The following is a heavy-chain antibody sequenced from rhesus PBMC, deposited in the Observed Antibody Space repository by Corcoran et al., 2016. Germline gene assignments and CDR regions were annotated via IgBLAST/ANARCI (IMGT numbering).Heavy chain of an antibody. D-gene: IGHD2-15*01. Sequence: QVQLQESGPGLVKPSETLSLTCAVSGGSISSSYYFWSWIRQAPGKGVEWIGYISYSGSTTYNPSLKRRVTISRDTSENQFSLKLTSVTAADTAVYYCARALGGTYCSLDYWGQGVLVTVSS. CDR2: ISYSGST. CDR1: GGSISSSYYF. J-gene: IGHJ4*01. V-gene: IGHV4-122*02. CDR3: ARALGGTYCSLDY.